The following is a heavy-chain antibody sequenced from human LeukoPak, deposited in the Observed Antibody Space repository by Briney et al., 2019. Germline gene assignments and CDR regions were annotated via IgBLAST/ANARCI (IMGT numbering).Heavy chain of an antibody. CDR3: ARISRDGYNY. D-gene: IGHD5-24*01. CDR1: GYSIRSGFY. Sequence: SETLSLTCTVSGYSIRSGFYWGWIRQPPGKGLEWIGSIYYSGSTYYNPSLKGRVTISVDTSKNQFSLKLSSVTAADTAVYYCARISRDGYNYWGQGTLVTVSS. CDR2: IYYSGST. V-gene: IGHV4-38-2*02. J-gene: IGHJ4*02.